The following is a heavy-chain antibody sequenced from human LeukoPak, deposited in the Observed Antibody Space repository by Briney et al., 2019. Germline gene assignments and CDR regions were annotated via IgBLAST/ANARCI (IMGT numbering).Heavy chain of an antibody. CDR2: IIPIFGIA. V-gene: IGHV1-69*04. D-gene: IGHD3-22*01. Sequence: GASVKVSCKASGGTFSSYAIGWVRQAPGQGLEWMGRIIPIFGIANYAQKFQGRVTITADKSTSTAYMELSSLRSEDTAVYYCARYGADYYDSSGNFDYWGQGTLVTVSS. CDR3: ARYGADYYDSSGNFDY. J-gene: IGHJ4*02. CDR1: GGTFSSYA.